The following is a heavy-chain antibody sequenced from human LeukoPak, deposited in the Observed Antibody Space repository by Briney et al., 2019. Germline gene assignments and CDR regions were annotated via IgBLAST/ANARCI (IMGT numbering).Heavy chain of an antibody. CDR1: GFTFSSFW. V-gene: IGHV3-7*01. CDR3: ARGFELDY. CDR2: IKQEGSEK. Sequence: GGSLRLSCAASGFTFSSFWMSWVRQAPGKGLEWVANIKQEGSEKYCVGSVKGRFTISRDDARNSLYLQMNSPRAEDTAVYFCARGFELDYWGQGTLVTVSS. J-gene: IGHJ4*02.